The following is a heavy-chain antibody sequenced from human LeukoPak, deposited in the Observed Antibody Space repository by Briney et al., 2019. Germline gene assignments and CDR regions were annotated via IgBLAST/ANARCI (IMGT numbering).Heavy chain of an antibody. CDR3: ARDREQQYYYGMDV. Sequence: GSSVKVSCKASGGTFSSYAISWVRQAPGQGLEWMGGIIPIFGTANYAQKLQGRVTMTTDTSTSTAYMELRSLRSDDTAVYYCARDREQQYYYGMDVWGQGTTVTVSS. V-gene: IGHV1-69*05. D-gene: IGHD6-13*01. J-gene: IGHJ6*02. CDR2: IIPIFGTA. CDR1: GGTFSSYA.